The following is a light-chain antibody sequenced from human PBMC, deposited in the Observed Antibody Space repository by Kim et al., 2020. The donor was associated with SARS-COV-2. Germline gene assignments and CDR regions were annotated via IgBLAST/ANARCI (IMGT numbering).Light chain of an antibody. J-gene: IGLJ3*02. CDR3: SSFTARSTLV. CDR2: DVN. V-gene: IGLV2-14*03. CDR1: SSNIDSYNY. Sequence: STPSSGTGTSSNIDSYNYVSWHQQHPGKAPKLMIYDVNKRPSGISSRFSGSKSGSTASLTISGLQAEDEADYYCSSFTARSTLVFGGGTKVTVL.